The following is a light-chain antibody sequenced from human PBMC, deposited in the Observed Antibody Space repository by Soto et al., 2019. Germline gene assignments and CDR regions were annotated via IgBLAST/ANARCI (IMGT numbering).Light chain of an antibody. Sequence: DIQMTQSPSTLSASVGDRVTITCRASQSISSWLAWYQQKPGKAPKLLIYDASSLESGVPSRFSGSGTGTEFTLTISSLQPDDFASYYCQQYNSYSQETFGQGPKVDIK. CDR1: QSISSW. V-gene: IGKV1-5*01. CDR3: QQYNSYSQET. CDR2: DAS. J-gene: IGKJ1*01.